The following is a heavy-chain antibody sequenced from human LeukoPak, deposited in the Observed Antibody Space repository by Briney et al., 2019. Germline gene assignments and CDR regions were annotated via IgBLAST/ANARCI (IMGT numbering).Heavy chain of an antibody. Sequence: GGSLRLSCAASGFTFSSHGMNWVRQAPGKGLEWVSYISSSGSTIYYADSLKGRFTISRDNAKKSLYLQMNSLRAEDTAVYYCARAALVRGVNGGAFDIWGQGTMVTVSS. J-gene: IGHJ3*02. CDR1: GFTFSSHG. D-gene: IGHD3-10*01. CDR2: ISSSGSTI. CDR3: ARAALVRGVNGGAFDI. V-gene: IGHV3-48*04.